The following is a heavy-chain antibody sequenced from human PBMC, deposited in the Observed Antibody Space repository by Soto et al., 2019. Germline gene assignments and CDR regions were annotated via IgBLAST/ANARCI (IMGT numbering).Heavy chain of an antibody. Sequence: SETLSLTCTVSGGSISSSSYYWGWIRQPPGKGLEWIGSIYYSGSTYYNPSLKSRVTISVDTSKNQFSLKLSSVTAADTAVYYCARNFSARQSYWGQGTLVTVSS. D-gene: IGHD6-6*01. J-gene: IGHJ4*02. CDR3: ARNFSARQSY. CDR2: IYYSGST. CDR1: GGSISSSSYY. V-gene: IGHV4-39*01.